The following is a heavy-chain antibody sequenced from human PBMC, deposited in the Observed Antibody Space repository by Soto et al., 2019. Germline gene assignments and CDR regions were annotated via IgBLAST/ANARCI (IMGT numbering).Heavy chain of an antibody. CDR3: AKGIGRIGDYDSSGYYYYYGIDV. CDR1: GFTFSSYG. V-gene: IGHV3-30*18. CDR2: ISYDGSNK. J-gene: IGHJ6*02. D-gene: IGHD3-22*01. Sequence: QVQLVESGGGVVQPGRSLRLSCAASGFTFSSYGMHWVRQAPGKGLEWVAVISYDGSNKYYADSVKGRFTISRDNSKNTLNLQMNSLRAEDTAVYYCAKGIGRIGDYDSSGYYYYYGIDVWGQGTTVTVSS.